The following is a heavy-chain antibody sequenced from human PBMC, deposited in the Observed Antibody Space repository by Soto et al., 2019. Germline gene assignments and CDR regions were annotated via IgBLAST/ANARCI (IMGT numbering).Heavy chain of an antibody. D-gene: IGHD4-4*01. Sequence: PGGSLRLSWAASGCTFSSYSMNWVRQAPGKGLEWVSSISSSSSYIYYADSVKGRFTISRDNAKNSLYLQMNSLRAEDTAVYYCARAYRVVTTRGMDVWGQGTTVTVSS. V-gene: IGHV3-21*01. J-gene: IGHJ6*02. CDR3: ARAYRVVTTRGMDV. CDR2: ISSSSSYI. CDR1: GCTFSSYS.